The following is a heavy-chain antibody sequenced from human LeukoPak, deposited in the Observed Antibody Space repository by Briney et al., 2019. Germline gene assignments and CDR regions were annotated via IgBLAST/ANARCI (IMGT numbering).Heavy chain of an antibody. CDR3: ASSYYSDNDWGFDY. D-gene: IGHD5-12*01. Sequence: GGSLRLSCAASGFTFSGFSMNWVRQAPGKGLEWVSSISSSSTYIYYADSVKGRFTISRDNAKNSLFLQMNSLRAEDTAVYYCASSYYSDNDWGFDYWGQGTLVTVSS. CDR2: ISSSSTYI. CDR1: GFTFSGFS. J-gene: IGHJ4*02. V-gene: IGHV3-21*01.